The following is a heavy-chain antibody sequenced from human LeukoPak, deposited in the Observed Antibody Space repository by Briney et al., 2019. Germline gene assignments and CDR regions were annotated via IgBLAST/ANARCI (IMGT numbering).Heavy chain of an antibody. CDR1: GFTFSSYS. Sequence: PGGSLRLPCAASGFTFSSYSMNWVRQAPGKGLEWVSSISSSSSYIYYADSVKGRFTISRDNAKNSLYLQMNSLRAEDTAVYYCARKECSGGSCYFDYWGQGTLVTVSS. J-gene: IGHJ4*02. CDR2: ISSSSSYI. V-gene: IGHV3-21*01. D-gene: IGHD2-15*01. CDR3: ARKECSGGSCYFDY.